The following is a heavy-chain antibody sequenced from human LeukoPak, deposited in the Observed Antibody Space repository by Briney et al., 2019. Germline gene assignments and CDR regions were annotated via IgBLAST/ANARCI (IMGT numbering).Heavy chain of an antibody. V-gene: IGHV3-23*01. CDR1: GFIFSNFA. J-gene: IGHJ4*02. Sequence: GGSLRLSCAASGFIFSNFAMGWVRQPPGRGLEWVSRISGSGGRTYYTDSVKGRFTISRDNSKNTLFLQMNSLRAEDTAIYYCAKEGGSYGLDYWGQGTLVTVSS. CDR3: AKEGGSYGLDY. CDR2: ISGSGGRT. D-gene: IGHD5-18*01.